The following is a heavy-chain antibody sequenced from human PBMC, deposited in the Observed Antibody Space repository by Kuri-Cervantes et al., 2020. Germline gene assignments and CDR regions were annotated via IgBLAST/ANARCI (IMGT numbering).Heavy chain of an antibody. CDR3: AREYYYDGSGYYGGHYYYGMDV. D-gene: IGHD3-22*01. V-gene: IGHV4-61*08. Sequence: SETLSLTCTVSGGSISSGGYYWSWIRQHPGKGLEWIGYIYYSGSTYYNPSLKSRVTISVDTSKNQFSLKLSSVTAADTAVYYCAREYYYDGSGYYGGHYYYGMDVWGQGTTVTVSS. CDR1: GGSISSGGYY. CDR2: IYYSGST. J-gene: IGHJ6*02.